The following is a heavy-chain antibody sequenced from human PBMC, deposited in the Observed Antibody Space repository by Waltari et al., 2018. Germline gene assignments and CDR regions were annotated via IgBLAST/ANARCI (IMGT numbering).Heavy chain of an antibody. V-gene: IGHV3-30*18. D-gene: IGHD5-12*01. CDR3: AKDFKRGYTGYNSFFDY. Sequence: QVQLVESGGGVVQPGTSLSLSCAASGFTFSSYGMHWVGQAPAKGLEWVAVISYDGSHKYYADSVKGRFTISRDNSKNTLYLQMSSLRAEDTAVYYCAKDFKRGYTGYNSFFDYWGQGTLVTVSS. CDR2: ISYDGSHK. CDR1: GFTFSSYG. J-gene: IGHJ4*02.